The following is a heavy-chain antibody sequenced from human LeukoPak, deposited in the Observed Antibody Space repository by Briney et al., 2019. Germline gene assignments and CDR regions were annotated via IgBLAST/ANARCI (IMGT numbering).Heavy chain of an antibody. V-gene: IGHV1-2*02. CDR2: INPNSGGT. CDR1: GYTFTGYY. CDR3: ARDRKWELPVNWFDP. J-gene: IGHJ5*02. Sequence: ASVTVSCKASGYTFTGYYTHWVRQAPGQGLEWMGWINPNSGGTNYAQKFQGRVTMTRDTSISTAYMELSRLRSDDTAVYYCARDRKWELPVNWFDPWGQGTLVTVSS. D-gene: IGHD1-26*01.